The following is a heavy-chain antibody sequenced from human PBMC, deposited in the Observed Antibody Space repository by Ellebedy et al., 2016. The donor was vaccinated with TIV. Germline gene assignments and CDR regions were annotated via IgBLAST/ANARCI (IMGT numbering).Heavy chain of an antibody. V-gene: IGHV5-10-1*01. CDR1: GYSFTSYW. D-gene: IGHD6-19*01. Sequence: PGGSLRLSCKGSGYSFTSYWISWVRQMPGKGLEWMGRIDPSDSYTNYSPSFQGHVTISADKSISTAYLQWSSLKASDTAMYYCARSGWSEKVGGGWGQGTLVTVSS. J-gene: IGHJ4*02. CDR3: ARSGWSEKVGGG. CDR2: IDPSDSYT.